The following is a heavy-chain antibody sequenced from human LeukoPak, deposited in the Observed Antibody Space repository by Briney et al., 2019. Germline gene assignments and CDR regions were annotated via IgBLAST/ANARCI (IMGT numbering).Heavy chain of an antibody. CDR1: GVSFSGYY. V-gene: IGHV4-34*01. CDR2: INHSGST. Sequence: SETLSLTCAGYGVSFSGYYWSWIRQPPGKGLEWIGEINHSGSTNYNPSLKSRVTISVDTSKNQFSLKLSSVTAADTAVYYCAEGLDDAFDIWGQGTMVTVSS. CDR3: AEGLDDAFDI. D-gene: IGHD3-16*01. J-gene: IGHJ3*02.